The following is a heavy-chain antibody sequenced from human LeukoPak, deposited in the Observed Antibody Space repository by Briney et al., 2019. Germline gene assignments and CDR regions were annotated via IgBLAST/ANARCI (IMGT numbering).Heavy chain of an antibody. V-gene: IGHV3-74*01. CDR3: ARGRPHGNDY. Sequence: GGSLRLSSAASGFTVSSYWMNWVRQAPGKGLVWVSRIASDGSSTTYADSVKGRFSISRDNAKNTLYLQMNSLRVEDTAVYYCARGRPHGNDYWGQGTLVTVSS. D-gene: IGHD4-23*01. CDR1: GFTVSSYW. J-gene: IGHJ4*02. CDR2: IASDGSST.